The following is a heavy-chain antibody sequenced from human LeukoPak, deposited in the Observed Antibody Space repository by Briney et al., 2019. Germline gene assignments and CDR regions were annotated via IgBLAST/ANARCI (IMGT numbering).Heavy chain of an antibody. CDR2: ISGSGGST. D-gene: IGHD2-2*01. CDR1: GFTFSSYA. Sequence: GGSLRLSCAASGFTFSSYAMSWVRQAPGKGLEWVSAISGSGGSTYYADSVKGRFTISRDNSKNTLYLQMNSLRAEDTAVYYCAKASGVGGRISSTSSLYYYYMDVWGKGTTVTVSS. CDR3: AKASGVGGRISSTSSLYYYYMDV. V-gene: IGHV3-23*01. J-gene: IGHJ6*03.